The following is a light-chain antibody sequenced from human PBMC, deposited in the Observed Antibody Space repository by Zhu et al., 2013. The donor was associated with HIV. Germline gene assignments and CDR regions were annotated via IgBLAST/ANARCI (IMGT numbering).Light chain of an antibody. J-gene: IGLJ2*01. Sequence: QSALTQPRSVSGSPGQSVTISCTGTSSDVGSYNLVSWYQQHPGKAPKLMIYEVTKRPSGVSNRFSGSKSGNSASLTISGLQAEDEADYYCCSYAGSRVFGGGTKLTVL. CDR3: CSYAGSRV. V-gene: IGLV2-23*02. CDR1: SSDVGSYNL. CDR2: EVT.